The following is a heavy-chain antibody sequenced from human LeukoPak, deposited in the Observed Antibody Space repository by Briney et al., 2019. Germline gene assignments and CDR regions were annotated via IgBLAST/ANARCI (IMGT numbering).Heavy chain of an antibody. CDR1: GYTFTTYG. CDR3: ARDLIAVRPGWFDP. J-gene: IGHJ5*02. D-gene: IGHD6-6*01. Sequence: ASVPVSCKASGYTFTTYGISWLRLAPGPGLEWMGWISAYNGDTNYAHQFQGRVTMTTDTSMSTAYMELRSLRSDDTAVYYCARDLIAVRPGWFDPWGQGSLVTVSS. V-gene: IGHV1-18*01. CDR2: ISAYNGDT.